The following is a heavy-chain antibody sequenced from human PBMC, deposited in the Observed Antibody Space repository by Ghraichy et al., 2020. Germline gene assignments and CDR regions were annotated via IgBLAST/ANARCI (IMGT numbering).Heavy chain of an antibody. CDR3: ARDEYYGSGRTYYYYGMDV. CDR2: ISAYNGNT. J-gene: IGHJ6*02. V-gene: IGHV1-18*01. Sequence: ASVKVSCKASGYTFTSYGISWVRQAPGQGLEWMGWISAYNGNTNYAQKLQGRVTMTTDTSTSTAYMELRSLRSDDTAVYYCARDEYYGSGRTYYYYGMDVWGQGTTVTVSS. CDR1: GYTFTSYG. D-gene: IGHD3-10*01.